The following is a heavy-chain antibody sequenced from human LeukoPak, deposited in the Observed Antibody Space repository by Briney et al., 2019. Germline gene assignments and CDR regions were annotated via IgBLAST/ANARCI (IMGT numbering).Heavy chain of an antibody. D-gene: IGHD3-22*01. CDR3: ARDQDYYDSSGYLNPDY. CDR1: GYTFTSYG. V-gene: IGHV1-18*01. CDR2: ISAYNGNT. Sequence: EASVKVPCKASGYTFTSYGISWVRQAPGQGLEWMGWISAYNGNTNYAQKLQGRVTMTTDTSTSTAYMELRSLRSDDTAVYYCARDQDYYDSSGYLNPDYWGQGTLVTVSS. J-gene: IGHJ4*02.